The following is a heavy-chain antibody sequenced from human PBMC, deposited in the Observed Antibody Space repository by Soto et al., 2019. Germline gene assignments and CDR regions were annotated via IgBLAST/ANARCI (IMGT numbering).Heavy chain of an antibody. CDR2: ISSSSSTI. CDR3: ARDRHDSSGYYVQLDY. V-gene: IGHV3-48*02. CDR1: GFTFSSYS. D-gene: IGHD3-22*01. Sequence: EVQLVESGGGLVQPGGSLRLSCAASGFTFSSYSMNWVRQAPGKGREWVSYISSSSSTIYYADSVKGRFTISRDNAKNSLYLQMNSLRDEDTAVYYCARDRHDSSGYYVQLDYWGQGTLVTVSS. J-gene: IGHJ4*02.